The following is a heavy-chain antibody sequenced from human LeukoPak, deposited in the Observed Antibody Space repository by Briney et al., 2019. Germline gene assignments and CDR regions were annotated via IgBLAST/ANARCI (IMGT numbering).Heavy chain of an antibody. J-gene: IGHJ4*02. Sequence: ASVKVSCKASGYTFTSYYMHWVRQAPGQGLEWMGIINPSGGSASYAQKFQGRVTMTRDTSTSTVYMGLSSLRSEDTAVYYCAGAVVAEQKGGFDYWGQGALVTVSS. CDR3: AGAVVAEQKGGFDY. CDR1: GYTFTSYY. CDR2: INPSGGSA. D-gene: IGHD2-15*01. V-gene: IGHV1-46*01.